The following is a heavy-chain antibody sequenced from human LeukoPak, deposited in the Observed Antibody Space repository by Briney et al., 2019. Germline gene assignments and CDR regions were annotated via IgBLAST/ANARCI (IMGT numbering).Heavy chain of an antibody. D-gene: IGHD6-25*01. Sequence: GASVKVSCKASGYTFSSYGISWVRQAPGQGLEWMGWISAYNDNTNYAQKLQGRVTMTTDTSTSTAYMELRSLRSDDTAVYYCARDTYSSDWPEYSYYAVDLWGQGTTVTVSS. CDR2: ISAYNDNT. J-gene: IGHJ6*02. V-gene: IGHV1-18*01. CDR3: ARDTYSSDWPEYSYYAVDL. CDR1: GYTFSSYG.